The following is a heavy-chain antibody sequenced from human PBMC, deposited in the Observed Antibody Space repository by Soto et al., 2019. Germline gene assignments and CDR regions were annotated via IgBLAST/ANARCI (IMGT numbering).Heavy chain of an antibody. Sequence: QVQLQESGPGLVKPSQTLSLTCTVSGGSISSGGYYWSWIRQHPGKGLAWIGYIYYSGSTYYNPSLKSRVNTSVDTSKNQFSLKLSSVTAADTAVYYCARLPFDPYNPYSGSEDNWFDPWGQGTLVTVSS. CDR1: GGSISSGGYY. J-gene: IGHJ5*02. CDR3: ARLPFDPYNPYSGSEDNWFDP. D-gene: IGHD6-6*01. V-gene: IGHV4-31*03. CDR2: IYYSGST.